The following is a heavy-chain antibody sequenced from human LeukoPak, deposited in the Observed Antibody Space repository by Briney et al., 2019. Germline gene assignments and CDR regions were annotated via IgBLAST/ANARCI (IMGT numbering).Heavy chain of an antibody. D-gene: IGHD1-26*01. CDR1: GYTLTELS. CDR3: ASHPSWELLPSFDY. Sequence: VASVKVSCKVSGYTLTELSMHWVRQAPGKGLEWMGGFDPEDGETIYAQKFQGRVTMTEDTSTDTAYMELSSLRSEDTAVYYCASHPSWELLPSFDYWGQGTPVTVSS. CDR2: FDPEDGET. J-gene: IGHJ4*02. V-gene: IGHV1-24*01.